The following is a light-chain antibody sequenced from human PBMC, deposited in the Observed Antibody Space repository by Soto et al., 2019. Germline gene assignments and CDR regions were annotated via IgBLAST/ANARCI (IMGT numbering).Light chain of an antibody. CDR2: GAS. CDR1: QSVSSSY. CDR3: QQYGSSPT. J-gene: IGKJ4*01. Sequence: EIVLTQSPGTLSLSPGERATLSCRASQSVSSSYLAWYQQKPGQAPRLLIYGASSRATGIPDRFSGSGSGTDFTLPISRLEPEDSAVYYCQQYGSSPTFGGGTKVEIK. V-gene: IGKV3-20*01.